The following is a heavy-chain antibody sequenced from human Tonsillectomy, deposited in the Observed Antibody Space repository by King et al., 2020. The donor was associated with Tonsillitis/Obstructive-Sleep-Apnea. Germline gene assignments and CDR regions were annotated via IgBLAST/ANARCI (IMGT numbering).Heavy chain of an antibody. CDR2: IYPGDSDT. D-gene: IGHD6-13*01. V-gene: IGHV5-51*01. CDR1: GYNFTNYW. J-gene: IGHJ3*02. Sequence: VQLVESGAEVKKPGESLKISCKGSGYNFTNYWIGWVRQMPGKGLEWMGIIYPGDSDTRYSPSFQGQVTIPADKSISTACLQWSSLKASDTAMYYCARLSAVAAGTSNTFDIWGQGTLVIVSS. CDR3: ARLSAVAAGTSNTFDI.